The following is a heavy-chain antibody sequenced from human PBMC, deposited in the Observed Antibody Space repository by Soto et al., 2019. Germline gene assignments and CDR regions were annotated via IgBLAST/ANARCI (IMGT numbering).Heavy chain of an antibody. CDR1: GFTFSSYA. V-gene: IGHV3-23*01. CDR3: AKDELLWFGELRPAFDI. CDR2: ISGSGGST. J-gene: IGHJ3*02. Sequence: EVQLLESGGGLVQPGGSLRLSCAASGFTFSSYAMSWVRQAPGKGLEWVSAISGSGGSTYYADSVKGRFTISRDNSKNTLYLQMNSLRAEDTAVYYCAKDELLWFGELRPAFDIWGQGTMVTVS. D-gene: IGHD3-10*01.